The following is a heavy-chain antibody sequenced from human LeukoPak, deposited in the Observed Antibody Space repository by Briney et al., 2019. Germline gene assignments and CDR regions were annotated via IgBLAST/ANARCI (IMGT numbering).Heavy chain of an antibody. J-gene: IGHJ5*02. CDR1: GGSFSGYY. Sequence: KPSETLSLTCAVYGGSFSGYYWSWIRRPPGKGLEWIGEINHSGSTNYNPSLKSRVTISVDTSKNQFSLKLSSVTAADTAVYYCARGYSGGSFFDPWGRGTLVTVSS. CDR3: ARGYSGGSFFDP. CDR2: INHSGST. V-gene: IGHV4-34*01. D-gene: IGHD2-15*01.